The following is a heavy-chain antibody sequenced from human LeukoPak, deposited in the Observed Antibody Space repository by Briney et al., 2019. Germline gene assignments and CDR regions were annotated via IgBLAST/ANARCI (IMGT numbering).Heavy chain of an antibody. CDR3: ARGVDDYVWGSYRLDY. CDR1: GGSISSYY. CDR2: IYHSGST. D-gene: IGHD3-16*02. J-gene: IGHJ4*02. V-gene: IGHV4-59*12. Sequence: SETLSLTCTVSGGSISSYYWSWIRQPPGKGLEWIGYIYHSGSTYYNPSLKSRVTISVDRSKNQFSLKLSSVTAADTAVYYCARGVDDYVWGSYRLDYWGQGTLVTVSS.